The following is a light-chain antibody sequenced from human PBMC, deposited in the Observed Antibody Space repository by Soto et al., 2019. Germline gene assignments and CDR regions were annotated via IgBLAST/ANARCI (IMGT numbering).Light chain of an antibody. Sequence: IHMTQSPSTLSASLGDRVAITCRASQSISSWFAWYQQKPGKAPKLLIYDDSSLESGVPSRFSGSGSGTEFTLTISSLQPDDFATYYCQLYNTYSGTFGQGTKVDIK. CDR1: QSISSW. CDR2: DDS. J-gene: IGKJ1*01. V-gene: IGKV1-5*01. CDR3: QLYNTYSGT.